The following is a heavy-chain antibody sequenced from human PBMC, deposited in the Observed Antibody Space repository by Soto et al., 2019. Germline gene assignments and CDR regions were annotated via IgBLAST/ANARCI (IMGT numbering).Heavy chain of an antibody. Sequence: SETLSLTCTVTGGSISSGNNYWSWIRQPAGKGLEWIGRIYTSGSTNYNPSLKSRVTMSVDTSKNQFSLKLSSVTAADTAVYYCARGQQLVGAGFDYWGQGTLVTVSS. CDR2: IYTSGST. D-gene: IGHD6-6*01. V-gene: IGHV4-61*02. CDR3: ARGQQLVGAGFDY. CDR1: GGSISSGNNY. J-gene: IGHJ4*02.